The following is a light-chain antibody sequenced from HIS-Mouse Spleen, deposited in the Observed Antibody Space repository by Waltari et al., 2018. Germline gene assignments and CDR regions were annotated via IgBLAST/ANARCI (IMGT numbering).Light chain of an antibody. V-gene: IGKV3-11*01. CDR3: QQRSNWHTT. CDR1: QSVSSY. J-gene: IGKJ3*01. Sequence: EIVLTQSPATLSLSPGERATLSCRASQSVSSYLAWYQQKPGQAPRLLIHDASNRATGIPARFSGSGSGTDFTLTISSLEPEDFAVYYCQQRSNWHTTFGPGTKVDIK. CDR2: DAS.